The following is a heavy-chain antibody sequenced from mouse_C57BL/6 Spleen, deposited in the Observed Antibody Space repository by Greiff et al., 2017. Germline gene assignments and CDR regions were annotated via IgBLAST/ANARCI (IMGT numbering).Heavy chain of an antibody. CDR2: ISDGGSYT. D-gene: IGHD3-2*02. CDR1: GFTFSSYA. CDR3: ARSGWDAMDY. V-gene: IGHV5-4*01. Sequence: EVHLVESGGGLVKPGGSLKLSCAASGFTFSSYAMSWVRQTPEKRLEWVATISDGGSYTYYPDNVKGRFTISRDNAKNNLYLQMSHLKSEDTAMYYCARSGWDAMDYWGQGTSVTVSS. J-gene: IGHJ4*01.